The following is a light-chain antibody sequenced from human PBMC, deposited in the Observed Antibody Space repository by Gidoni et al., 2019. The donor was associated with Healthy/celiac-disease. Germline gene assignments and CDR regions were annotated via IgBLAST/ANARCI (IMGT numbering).Light chain of an antibody. CDR1: QDMSNY. J-gene: IGKJ4*01. CDR3: QQYDNLPLT. V-gene: IGKV1-33*01. CDR2: DAS. Sequence: DIQITQSPSSLSASVGYRVTITCQASQDMSNYLNWYQKKPGKAPKRLIYDASNLETGVPSRFSGSGSGTDFTFTISSMQPEDIATYYCQQYDNLPLTCXGXTKVEIK.